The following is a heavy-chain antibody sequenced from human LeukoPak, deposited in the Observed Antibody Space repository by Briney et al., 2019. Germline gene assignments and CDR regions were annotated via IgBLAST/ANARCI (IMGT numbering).Heavy chain of an antibody. CDR1: GFTFSSYA. CDR3: ARVRSSWSDYYYYMDV. J-gene: IGHJ6*03. Sequence: GGSLRLSCAASGFTFSSYAMSWVRQAPGKGLEWVSVLYSGGSTYYADSVKGRFTISRDNSKNTLYLQMNSLRAEDTAVYYCARVRSSWSDYYYYMDVWGKGTTVTVSS. D-gene: IGHD6-13*01. CDR2: LYSGGST. V-gene: IGHV3-53*01.